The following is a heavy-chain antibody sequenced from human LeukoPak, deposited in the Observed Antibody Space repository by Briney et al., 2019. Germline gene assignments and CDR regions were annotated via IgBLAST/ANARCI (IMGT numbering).Heavy chain of an antibody. CDR3: ARGGNYGDYDGYFDY. V-gene: IGHV4-59*08. Sequence: PETPSLTCTVSGGSISSYYWSWIRQPPGKGLEWIGYIYYSGSTNYNPSLRSRVTISVDTSKNQFSLKLSSVTAADTAVYYCARGGNYGDYDGYFDYWGQGTLVTVSS. J-gene: IGHJ4*02. CDR2: IYYSGST. D-gene: IGHD4-17*01. CDR1: GGSISSYY.